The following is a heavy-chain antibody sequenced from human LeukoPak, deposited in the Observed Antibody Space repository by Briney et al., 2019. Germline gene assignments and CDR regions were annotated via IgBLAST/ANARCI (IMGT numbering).Heavy chain of an antibody. CDR2: VHHTGTT. V-gene: IGHV4-38-2*02. Sequence: SETLSLTCSLSFPVTNGFHWAWIRQPPGKGLEFMGYVHHTGTTYYNPSLNSRVTISVDTSKYQFSLRLTSVTAADTAVYFCAKGIPFDFWGQGRLVTVSS. D-gene: IGHD2-2*02. CDR1: FPVTNGFH. J-gene: IGHJ4*02. CDR3: AKGIPFDF.